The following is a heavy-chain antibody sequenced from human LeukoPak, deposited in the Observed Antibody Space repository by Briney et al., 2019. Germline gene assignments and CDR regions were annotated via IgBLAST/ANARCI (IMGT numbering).Heavy chain of an antibody. J-gene: IGHJ6*02. CDR1: GYTFTSYG. Sequence: GASVKVSCKASGYTFTSYGISWVRQAPGQGLEWMGWISAYNDNTYYAQRVQGRVTMTTDMYTTTAYMELKSLRYDDTAVYYCARDKGLGGKYYDYFYGMDAWGQGTMVTVSS. CDR2: ISAYNDNT. D-gene: IGHD1-1*01. V-gene: IGHV1-18*04. CDR3: ARDKGLGGKYYDYFYGMDA.